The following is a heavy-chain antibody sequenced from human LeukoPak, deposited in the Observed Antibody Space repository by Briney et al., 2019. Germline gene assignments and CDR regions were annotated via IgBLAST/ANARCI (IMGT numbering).Heavy chain of an antibody. V-gene: IGHV1-69*13. CDR1: GYTFTSYG. J-gene: IGHJ4*02. Sequence: SVKVSCKASGYTFTSYGISWVRQAPGQGLEWMGGIIPIFGTANYAQKFQGRVTITADESTSTAYMELSSLRSEDTAVYYCARGGYCSGGSCYEPVDYWGQGTLVTVSS. CDR3: ARGGYCSGGSCYEPVDY. CDR2: IIPIFGTA. D-gene: IGHD2-15*01.